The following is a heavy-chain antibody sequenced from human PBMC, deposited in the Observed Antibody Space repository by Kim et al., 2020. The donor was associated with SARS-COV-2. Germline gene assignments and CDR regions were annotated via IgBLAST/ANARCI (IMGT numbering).Heavy chain of an antibody. CDR2: ISSSGSYT. CDR3: ARIPTVTTQEDY. Sequence: GGSLRLSCAASGFTFSTYSMNWVRQAPGKGLEWVSSISSSGSYTYYADSVKGRFSISRDNAKNSLYLQMNSLRAEDTAVYYCARIPTVTTQEDYWGQGTL. V-gene: IGHV3-21*01. D-gene: IGHD4-17*01. CDR1: GFTFSTYS. J-gene: IGHJ4*02.